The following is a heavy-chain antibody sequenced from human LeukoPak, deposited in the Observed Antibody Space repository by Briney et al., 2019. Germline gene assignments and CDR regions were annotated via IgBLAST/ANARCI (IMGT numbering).Heavy chain of an antibody. Sequence: ASVKVSCKASGYTFTDYYMHWVRQAPGQGLEWMAWINPNSGDTEYEQKFQGRVTMTRDTSISTAYMDLSSLRSDDTAMYYCARGRPIVAPDTRGGSDYWGQGTLVTVSS. CDR3: ARGRPIVAPDTRGGSDY. CDR1: GYTFTDYY. CDR2: INPNSGDT. V-gene: IGHV1-2*02. J-gene: IGHJ4*02. D-gene: IGHD6-13*01.